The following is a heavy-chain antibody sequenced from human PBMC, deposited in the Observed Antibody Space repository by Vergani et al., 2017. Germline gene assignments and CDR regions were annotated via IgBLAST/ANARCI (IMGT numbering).Heavy chain of an antibody. CDR2: INPNSGGT. D-gene: IGHD5-12*01. J-gene: IGHJ4*02. V-gene: IGHV1-2*02. CDR3: ARDPPVGGYAQSNY. CDR1: GYTFTAYY. Sequence: QVQLVQSGAEVKKPGASVKVSCKASGYTFTAYYMHWVRQAPGQGLEWMGWINPNSGGTNYAQKFQGRVTMTRDTSISTAYMELSRLRSEDTAVYYCARDPPVGGYAQSNYWGQGTLVTVSS.